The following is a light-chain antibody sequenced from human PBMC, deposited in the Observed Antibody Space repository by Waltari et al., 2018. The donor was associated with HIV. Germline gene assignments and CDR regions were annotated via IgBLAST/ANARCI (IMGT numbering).Light chain of an antibody. J-gene: IGLJ3*02. V-gene: IGLV1-47*01. CDR3: AAWDNSLSAPV. CDR1: SSNIGSDY. CDR2: RNN. Sequence: QSVLTQPPSASGTPGQRATIPCSGSSSNIGSDYVYWYQQLPGTAPKLLIYRNNQRPSGVPDRFSGSKSGTSASLAISGLRSEDEADYYCAAWDNSLSAPVFGGGTKLTVL.